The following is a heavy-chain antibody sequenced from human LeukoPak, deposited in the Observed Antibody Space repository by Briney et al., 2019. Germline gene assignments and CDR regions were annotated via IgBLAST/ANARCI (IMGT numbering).Heavy chain of an antibody. D-gene: IGHD4-23*01. V-gene: IGHV4-39*01. CDR3: ARTVGTHRFDY. CDR1: GGSISTSDYY. J-gene: IGHJ4*02. CDR2: IYYNGNT. Sequence: SETLSLTCSVSGGSISTSDYYWGWVRQPPGERLEWLGTIYYNGNTYYNPSLQSRVIITVDTSKNQFCLELTSMTAPDTAVYYCARTVGTHRFDYWGQGILVTVSS.